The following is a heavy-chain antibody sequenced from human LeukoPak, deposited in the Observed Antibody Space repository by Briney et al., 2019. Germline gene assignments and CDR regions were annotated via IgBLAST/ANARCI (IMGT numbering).Heavy chain of an antibody. J-gene: IGHJ5*02. V-gene: IGHV4-61*01. CDR2: IYYSGSI. Sequence: PWETLALTCTVSGGSVSSGSYYWSWIRQPPGKALEWIGYIYYSGSINYNTSLKSRVTISVDTSKNQFSLKLSSVSAADTAVYYCARGPNYNWFDPWGQGTLVTVSS. CDR3: ARGPNYNWFDP. CDR1: GGSVSSGSYY.